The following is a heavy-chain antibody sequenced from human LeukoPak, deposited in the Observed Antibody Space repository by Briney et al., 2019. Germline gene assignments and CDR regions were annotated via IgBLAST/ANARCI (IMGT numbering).Heavy chain of an antibody. Sequence: GASVKVSCKASGGTFSSYAISWVRQAPGQGLEWMGGIIPIFGTANYAQKFQGRVTITTDESTSTAYMELSSLRSEDTAVYYCARASLTIFGVVGRAFDIWGQGTMVTVSS. CDR1: GGTFSSYA. CDR2: IIPIFGTA. D-gene: IGHD3-3*01. J-gene: IGHJ3*02. V-gene: IGHV1-69*05. CDR3: ARASLTIFGVVGRAFDI.